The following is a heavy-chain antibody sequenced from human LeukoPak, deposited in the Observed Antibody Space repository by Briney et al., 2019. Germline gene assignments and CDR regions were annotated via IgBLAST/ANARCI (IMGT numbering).Heavy chain of an antibody. CDR1: GFTFSSYA. Sequence: GRSLRLSCAASGFTFSSYAMHWVRQAPGKGLEWVAVISYDGSNKYYADSVKGRFTISRDNSKNTLYLQMNSLRAEDTAVYYCARGPATTNDYWGQGTLVTVSS. J-gene: IGHJ4*02. D-gene: IGHD1-26*01. V-gene: IGHV3-30*04. CDR3: ARGPATTNDY. CDR2: ISYDGSNK.